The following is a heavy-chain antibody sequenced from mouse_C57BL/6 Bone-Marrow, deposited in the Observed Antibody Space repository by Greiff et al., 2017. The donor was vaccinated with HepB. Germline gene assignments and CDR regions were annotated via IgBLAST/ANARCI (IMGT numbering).Heavy chain of an antibody. Sequence: EVKLVESGGDLVKPGGSLKLSCAASGFTFSTSGMSWVRQSPDERLEWVASISTGGTYTYYPDSVKGRVTISRDTATNTLFLLMTSLKSEDSAIYYCARDRFDYYFDYWGQGTTLTVSS. CDR3: ARDRFDYYFDY. J-gene: IGHJ2*01. V-gene: IGHV5-6*01. CDR1: GFTFSTSG. CDR2: ISTGGTYT. D-gene: IGHD2-14*01.